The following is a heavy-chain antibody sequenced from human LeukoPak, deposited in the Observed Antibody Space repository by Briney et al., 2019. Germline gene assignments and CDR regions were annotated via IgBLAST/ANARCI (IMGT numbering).Heavy chain of an antibody. CDR1: GFTVSSNY. CDR3: ARDLAGYNSFDY. J-gene: IGHJ4*02. V-gene: IGHV3-66*01. Sequence: PGGSLRLSCAASGFTVSSNYMSWVRQAPGKGLEWVSSIYSGSSTYYTDSVKGRFTISRDNSKNTLYLQMNSLRAEDTAVYYCARDLAGYNSFDYWGQGTLVTVSS. D-gene: IGHD5-24*01. CDR2: IYSGSST.